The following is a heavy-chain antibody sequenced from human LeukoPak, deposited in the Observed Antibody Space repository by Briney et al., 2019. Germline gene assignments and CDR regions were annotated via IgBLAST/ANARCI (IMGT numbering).Heavy chain of an antibody. J-gene: IGHJ4*02. Sequence: PSETLSLICAVYGGSFSGYYWSWIRQPPGKGLEWIGEINHSGSTNYNPSLKSRVTISVDTSKNQFSLKLSSVTAADTAVYYCARVGYDSSGYYPYYFDYWGQGTLAIVSS. CDR3: ARVGYDSSGYYPYYFDY. CDR1: GGSFSGYY. V-gene: IGHV4-34*01. D-gene: IGHD3-22*01. CDR2: INHSGST.